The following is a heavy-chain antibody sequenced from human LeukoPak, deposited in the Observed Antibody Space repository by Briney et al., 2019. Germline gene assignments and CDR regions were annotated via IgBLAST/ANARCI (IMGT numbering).Heavy chain of an antibody. D-gene: IGHD3-3*01. Sequence: SETLSLTCTVSGGSISSSSYYWGWIRQPPGKGLEWIGSIYYSGSTYYNPSLKSRVTISVDTSKNQFSLKLSSVTAADTAVYYCARNSPFLEWLSFDYWGQGTLVTVSS. J-gene: IGHJ4*02. V-gene: IGHV4-39*01. CDR3: ARNSPFLEWLSFDY. CDR2: IYYSGST. CDR1: GGSISSSSYY.